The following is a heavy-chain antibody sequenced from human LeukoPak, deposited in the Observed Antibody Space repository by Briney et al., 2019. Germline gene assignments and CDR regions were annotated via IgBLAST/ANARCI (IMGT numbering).Heavy chain of an antibody. V-gene: IGHV3-30*02. Sequence: GSLGTFWCAVGIPFSNLCLDWVRQAPRKGVGGVAFIRYDGSNKYYADSVKGRFTISRDNSKNTLYLQMNSLRSDDTAVYYCARAKTITDAFDIWGQGTMVTVSS. CDR1: GIPFSNLC. CDR2: IRYDGSNK. CDR3: ARAKTITDAFDI. D-gene: IGHD1-14*01. J-gene: IGHJ3*02.